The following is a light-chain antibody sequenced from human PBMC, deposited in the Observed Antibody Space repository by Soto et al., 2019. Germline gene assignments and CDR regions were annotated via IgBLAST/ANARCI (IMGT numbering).Light chain of an antibody. CDR1: QTVSKY. CDR2: YAS. CDR3: HHRSTWPILT. Sequence: TQSPATVSLSPGESATLSYRASQTVSKYLAWYQHKPGQPPRLLIYYASERATGIPARFSGSGSGTDYTLTISSLEPQDSAVYYCHHRSTWPILTFGGGTKVEI. V-gene: IGKV3-11*01. J-gene: IGKJ4*01.